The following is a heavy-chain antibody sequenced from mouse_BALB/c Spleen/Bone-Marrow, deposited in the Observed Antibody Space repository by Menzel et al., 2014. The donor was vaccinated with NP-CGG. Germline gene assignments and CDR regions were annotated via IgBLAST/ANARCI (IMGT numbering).Heavy chain of an antibody. D-gene: IGHD2-1*01. CDR3: AREKIYGNYLWYFDV. CDR1: GYTFTSSW. J-gene: IGHJ1*01. V-gene: IGHV1S130*01. Sequence: SGSVLVRPGASVKLSCKASGYTFTSSWMHWAKQRPGQGLKWIGEIHPNSGNTNYNEKFKGKATLTVDTSSSTAYVDLSSLTTEDSAVYYCAREKIYGNYLWYFDVWGAGTTVTVSS. CDR2: IHPNSGNT.